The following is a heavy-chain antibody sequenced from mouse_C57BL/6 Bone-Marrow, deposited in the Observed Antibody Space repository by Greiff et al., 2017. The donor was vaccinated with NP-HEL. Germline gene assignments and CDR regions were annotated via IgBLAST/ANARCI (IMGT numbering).Heavy chain of an antibody. D-gene: IGHD1-1*01. J-gene: IGHJ3*01. CDR1: GYTFTSYG. CDR2: IYPRSGNT. Sequence: QVHVKQSGAELARPGASVKLSCKASGYTFTSYGISWVKQRTGQGLEWIGEIYPRSGNTYYNEKFKGKATLTADKSSSTAYMELRSLTSGDSAVYFCASSHYYGSSWAWFAYWGQGTLVTVSA. CDR3: ASSHYYGSSWAWFAY. V-gene: IGHV1-81*01.